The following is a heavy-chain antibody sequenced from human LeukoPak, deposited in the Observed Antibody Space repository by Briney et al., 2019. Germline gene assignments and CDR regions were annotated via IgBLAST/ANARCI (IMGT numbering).Heavy chain of an antibody. CDR1: GYTLTSDH. D-gene: IGHD6-19*01. CDR2: FILIIGTA. Sequence: EASVKGSFKASGYTLTSDHIHWVRQTPGQGLECMRGFILIIGTANYAQKISGSVTTTAEESTSTSYMELSSLRAEETSVYYCANGINSSGLYTRVGNWGRGTLVTGSS. V-gene: IGHV1-69*13. J-gene: IGHJ4*02. CDR3: ANGINSSGLYTRVGN.